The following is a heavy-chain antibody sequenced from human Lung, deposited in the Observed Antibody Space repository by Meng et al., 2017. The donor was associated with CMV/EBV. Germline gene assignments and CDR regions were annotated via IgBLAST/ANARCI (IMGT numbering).Heavy chain of an antibody. D-gene: IGHD3-22*01. V-gene: IGHV1-69*10. Sequence: SVKVSXKASGDTFRSHAISWVRQAPGQGLEWMGGIIPILGIAAYAQKFQGRVAIAADKSTTTAYMELSRLRSEDTAVYFCARALYYYDSSGYYPYFDYWGQGTXVTVSS. J-gene: IGHJ4*02. CDR3: ARALYYYDSSGYYPYFDY. CDR2: IIPILGIA. CDR1: GDTFRSHA.